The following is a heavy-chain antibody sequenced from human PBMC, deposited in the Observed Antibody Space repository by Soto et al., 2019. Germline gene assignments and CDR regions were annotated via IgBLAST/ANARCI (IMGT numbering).Heavy chain of an antibody. CDR3: ARSLVVARAGTQNEQYYCYYNSMDV. CDR2: IWYDGSNK. CDR1: VFTFSSYG. D-gene: IGHD6-13*01. V-gene: IGHV3-33*01. J-gene: IGHJ6*02. Sequence: QVQLVESGGGVVQPGRSLRLSCAASVFTFSSYGMHWVRQAPGKGLEWVAVIWYDGSNKYYADSVKVRFTISRDKSKYTLDLQINHLRADDTAVYDCARSLVVARAGTQNEQYYCYYNSMDVWGQGTTVTLSS.